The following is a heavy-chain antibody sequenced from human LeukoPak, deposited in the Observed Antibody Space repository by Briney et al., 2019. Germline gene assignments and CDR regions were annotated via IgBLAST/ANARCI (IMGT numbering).Heavy chain of an antibody. CDR3: ATRRRYDFWSGYRDY. D-gene: IGHD3-3*01. CDR1: GGSISSSSYY. CDR2: IHYSGST. J-gene: IGHJ4*02. V-gene: IGHV4-39*01. Sequence: PSETLSLTCTVSGGSISSSSYYWGWIRQPPGKGLEWIGSIHYSGSTYYDPSLKSRVTISVDTSKNQFSLKLSSVTAADTAVYYCATRRRYDFWSGYRDYWGQGTLVTVSS.